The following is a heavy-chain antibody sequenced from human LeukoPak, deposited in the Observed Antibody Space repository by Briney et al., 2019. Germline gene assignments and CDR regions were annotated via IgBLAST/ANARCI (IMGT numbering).Heavy chain of an antibody. V-gene: IGHV3-7*01. J-gene: IGHJ5*02. CDR3: ARDASGYDP. CDR2: IKEDGSKD. Sequence: GASLRLSCAASGFSFSTYWMSWVRQTPGKGLEWVANIKEDGSKDYYVDSVKGRFTISRDNAKNSLYLQMNSLRVEDSGVYYCARDASGYDPWGQGTLVTVSS. CDR1: GFSFSTYW. D-gene: IGHD5-12*01.